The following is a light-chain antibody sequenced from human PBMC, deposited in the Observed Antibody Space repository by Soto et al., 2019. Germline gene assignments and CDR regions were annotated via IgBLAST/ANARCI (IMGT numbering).Light chain of an antibody. CDR1: QSVSSS. CDR2: GAS. CDR3: QQYNDRPPMYT. J-gene: IGKJ2*01. V-gene: IGKV3-15*01. Sequence: EIVMTQSPASLSVSPGDRVTLSCRASQSVSSSLAWYQQKPGQAPRLLIYGASTRATGIPARFSGSGSGTEFTLTISSLQSEDFAVYFCQQYNDRPPMYTFGQGTKLEIK.